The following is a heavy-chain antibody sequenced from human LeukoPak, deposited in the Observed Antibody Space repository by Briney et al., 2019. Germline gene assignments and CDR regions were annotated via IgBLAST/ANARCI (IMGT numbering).Heavy chain of an antibody. J-gene: IGHJ4*02. CDR3: ARGVISGPLVVDY. CDR2: ISSSSSYI. D-gene: IGHD2-2*01. Sequence: GGSLRLSCAASGFTFSIYSMNWVRQAPGKGLEWVSSISSSSSYIYYADSVKGRFTISRDNAKNSLYLQMNSLRAEDTAVYYCARGVISGPLVVDYWGQGTLVTVSS. V-gene: IGHV3-21*01. CDR1: GFTFSIYS.